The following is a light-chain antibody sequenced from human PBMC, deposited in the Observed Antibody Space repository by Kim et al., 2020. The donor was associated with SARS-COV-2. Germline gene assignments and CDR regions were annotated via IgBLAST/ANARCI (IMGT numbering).Light chain of an antibody. J-gene: IGKJ1*01. V-gene: IGKV3-20*01. Sequence: EIVLTQSPGTLSFSPGERATLSCRASQSVSSNYLAWYQQKPGQAPRLLIYAASSRATGIPDRFSGSESGTDFALTISRLEPEDFGVYYCQQYAGSPWTFGHGTKVDIK. CDR1: QSVSSNY. CDR3: QQYAGSPWT. CDR2: AAS.